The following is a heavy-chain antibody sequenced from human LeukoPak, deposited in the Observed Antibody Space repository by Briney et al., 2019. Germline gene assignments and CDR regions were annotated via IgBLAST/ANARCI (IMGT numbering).Heavy chain of an antibody. J-gene: IGHJ2*01. Sequence: GASVKVSCKASGGTFSSYGISWVRQAPGQGLEWMGRIIPILDIANYAQKFQGRVTITADISTSTAYMELSSLRSEDTAVYYCAGDLSAVAGAGYFDLWGRGTLVTVSS. D-gene: IGHD6-19*01. V-gene: IGHV1-69*04. CDR2: IIPILDIA. CDR3: AGDLSAVAGAGYFDL. CDR1: GGTFSSYG.